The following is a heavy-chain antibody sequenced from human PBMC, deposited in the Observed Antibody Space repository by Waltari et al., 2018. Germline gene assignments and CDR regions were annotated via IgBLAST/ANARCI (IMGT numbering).Heavy chain of an antibody. J-gene: IGHJ4*02. CDR2: INPNSGGT. CDR1: GYTFTGYY. V-gene: IGHV1-2*06. Sequence: QVQLVQSGAEVQKPGASVQVSCKASGYTFTGYYMHWVRQAPGQGLEWMGRINPNSGGTNYAQKFQGRVTMTRDTSISTAYMELSRLRSDDTAVYYCAAVIAAAGTGTFDYWGQGTLVTVSS. D-gene: IGHD6-13*01. CDR3: AAVIAAAGTGTFDY.